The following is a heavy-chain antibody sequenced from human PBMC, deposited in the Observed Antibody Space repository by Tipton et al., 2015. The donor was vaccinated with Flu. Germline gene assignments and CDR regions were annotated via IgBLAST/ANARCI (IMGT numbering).Heavy chain of an antibody. J-gene: IGHJ4*02. Sequence: SLRLSCTASGFTFGDYAMSWFRQAPGKGLEWVGFIRSKAYGGTTEYAASVKGRFTISRDDSKSIAYPQMNSLKTEDTAVYYCARVSYYYDSSGYRAVYYFDYWGQGTLVTVSS. D-gene: IGHD3-22*01. V-gene: IGHV3-49*03. CDR1: GFTFGDYA. CDR3: ARVSYYYDSSGYRAVYYFDY. CDR2: IRSKAYGGTT.